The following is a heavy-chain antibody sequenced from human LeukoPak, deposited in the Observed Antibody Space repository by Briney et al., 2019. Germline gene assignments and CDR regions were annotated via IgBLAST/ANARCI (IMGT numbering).Heavy chain of an antibody. Sequence: PSQTLSLTCTVSGGSISSGGYYWSWIRQPPGKGLEWIGYIYQSGSTYYNPSLKSRVTISVDRSKNQFSLKLSSVTAADTAVYYCARVEYDFWSGYQRAYFDYWGQGTLVTVSS. D-gene: IGHD3-3*01. CDR1: GGSISSGGYY. V-gene: IGHV4-30-2*01. CDR3: ARVEYDFWSGYQRAYFDY. J-gene: IGHJ4*02. CDR2: IYQSGST.